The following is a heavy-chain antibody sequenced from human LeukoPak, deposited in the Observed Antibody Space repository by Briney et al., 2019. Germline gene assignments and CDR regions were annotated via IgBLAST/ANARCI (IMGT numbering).Heavy chain of an antibody. D-gene: IGHD6-6*01. Sequence: PGGSLRLSCAASGFTFSSYGMNWVRQAPGKGLEWVSYISSSGSTIYYADSVKGRFTISRDNAKNSLYLQMNSLRAEDTAVYYCAREGRSIYYCYYMDVWGKGTTVTISS. J-gene: IGHJ6*03. V-gene: IGHV3-48*04. CDR1: GFTFSSYG. CDR3: AREGRSIYYCYYMDV. CDR2: ISSSGSTI.